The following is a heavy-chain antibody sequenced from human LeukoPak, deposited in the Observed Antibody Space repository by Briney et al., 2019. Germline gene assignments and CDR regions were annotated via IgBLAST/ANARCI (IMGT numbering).Heavy chain of an antibody. J-gene: IGHJ4*02. Sequence: SETLSLTCSVPGGSISRYYCSWIRQPAGKGLQWIGRIYTSGSTNYNPTLKSRVTMSVDTSKNQFSLKLSSVTAADTAMYYCARASSWLPFEYWGQGTLVTVSS. V-gene: IGHV4-4*07. CDR1: GGSISRYY. D-gene: IGHD6-13*01. CDR3: ARASSWLPFEY. CDR2: IYTSGST.